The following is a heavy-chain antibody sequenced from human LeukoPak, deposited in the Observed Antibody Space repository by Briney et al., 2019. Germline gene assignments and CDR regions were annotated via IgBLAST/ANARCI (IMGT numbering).Heavy chain of an antibody. D-gene: IGHD1-26*01. Sequence: PGGSLRLSCAASGFTFSGYWMSWVRQTPEKGLEWVANIKQDGYEKYYVDSVKGRITISRDNAKNSLYLQMNSLRADDTAIYYCARDKIVGPTTLDYWGQGTLVTVSS. V-gene: IGHV3-7*01. CDR3: ARDKIVGPTTLDY. J-gene: IGHJ4*02. CDR1: GFTFSGYW. CDR2: IKQDGYEK.